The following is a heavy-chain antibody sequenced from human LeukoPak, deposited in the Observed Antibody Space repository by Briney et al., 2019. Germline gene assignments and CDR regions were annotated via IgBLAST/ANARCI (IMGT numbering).Heavy chain of an antibody. CDR2: IYYSGST. J-gene: IGHJ5*02. V-gene: IGHV4-39*01. D-gene: IGHD3-22*01. Sequence: SETLSLTCTVSGGSISSRSYYWGWIRQPPGKGLEWIGSIYYSGSTYYNPSLKSRVTISVDTSKNQFSLKLSSVTAADTAVYYCARHAGGYYDSSNWFDPWGQGTLVTVSS. CDR1: GGSISSRSYY. CDR3: ARHAGGYYDSSNWFDP.